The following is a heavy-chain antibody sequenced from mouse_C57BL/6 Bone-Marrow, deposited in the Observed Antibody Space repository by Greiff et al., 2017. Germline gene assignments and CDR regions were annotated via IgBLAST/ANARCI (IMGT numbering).Heavy chain of an antibody. CDR1: GYTFTNYW. V-gene: IGHV1-64*01. J-gene: IGHJ1*03. Sequence: VQLQQSGAELVKPGASVKLSCKASGYTFTNYWMHWVKQRPGQGLEWIGMMHPNGGSPDYNEKFKSEATLTVDTSSSTAYMELHSLTSEDSAVYFCARDYGSSYWYFDVWGTGTTVTVSS. D-gene: IGHD1-1*01. CDR2: MHPNGGSP. CDR3: ARDYGSSYWYFDV.